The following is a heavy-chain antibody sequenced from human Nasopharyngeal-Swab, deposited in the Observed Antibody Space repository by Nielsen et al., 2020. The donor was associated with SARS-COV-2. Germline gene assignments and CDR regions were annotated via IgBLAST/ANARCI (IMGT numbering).Heavy chain of an antibody. CDR2: IYYSGTT. D-gene: IGHD3-3*01. CDR1: GGSISSSSYY. J-gene: IGHJ2*01. V-gene: IGHV4-61*01. CDR3: ARRLTLESFWYFDL. Sequence: SETLSLTCTVSGGSISSSSYYWSWIRQPPGKGLEWIGYIYYSGTTNYNPSLKSRVTMSVDTSKNQFSLKLTSVTAADTAVYYCARRLTLESFWYFDLWGRGTLVTVSS.